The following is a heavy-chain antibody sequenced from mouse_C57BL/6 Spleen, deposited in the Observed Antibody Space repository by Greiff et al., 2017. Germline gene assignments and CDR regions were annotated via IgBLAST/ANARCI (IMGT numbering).Heavy chain of an antibody. CDR1: GFTFSSYA. D-gene: IGHD2-4*01. CDR3: ARDRDIYYDYDWYFDV. J-gene: IGHJ1*03. CDR2: ISDGGSYT. V-gene: IGHV5-4*01. Sequence: DVQLVESGGGLVKPGGSLKLSCAASGFTFSSYAMSWVRQTPEKRLEWVATISDGGSYTYYPDNVKGRFTISRDNAKNNLYLQMSHLKSEDTAMYYCARDRDIYYDYDWYFDVWGTGTTVTVSS.